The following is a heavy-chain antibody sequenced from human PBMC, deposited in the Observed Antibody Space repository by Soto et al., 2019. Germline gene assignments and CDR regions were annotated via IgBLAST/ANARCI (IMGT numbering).Heavy chain of an antibody. V-gene: IGHV3-48*03. CDR1: GFSFSDYE. CDR3: ARDRAAGGY. J-gene: IGHJ4*02. Sequence: EVQLVESGGGLAQPGGSLRLSCVASGFSFSDYEMNWVRQAPGKGLEWVAYISSGGGTTHYADSVRGRFTVSRDNARKSLYLQMNTLSVGDTALYYCARDRAAGGYWGQGTLVTVSS. CDR2: ISSGGGTT. D-gene: IGHD6-13*01.